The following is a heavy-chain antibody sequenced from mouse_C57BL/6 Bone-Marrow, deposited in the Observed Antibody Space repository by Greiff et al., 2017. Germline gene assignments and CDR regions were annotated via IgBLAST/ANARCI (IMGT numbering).Heavy chain of an antibody. V-gene: IGHV14-4*01. D-gene: IGHD2-3*01. CDR1: GFNIKDDY. J-gene: IGHJ3*01. CDR2: IDPENGDT. Sequence: EVQLQESGAELVRPGASVKLSCTASGFNIKDDYMHWVKQRPEQGLEWIGWIDPENGDTEYASKFQGKATITADTSSNTAYLQLSSLTSEDTAVYYGTSDPPDGYWFAYWGQGTLVTVSA. CDR3: TSDPPDGYWFAY.